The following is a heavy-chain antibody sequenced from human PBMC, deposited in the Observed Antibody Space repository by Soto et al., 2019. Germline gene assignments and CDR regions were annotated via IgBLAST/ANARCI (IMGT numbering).Heavy chain of an antibody. D-gene: IGHD3-3*01. CDR3: ARDRLEWYTLDY. V-gene: IGHV3-30-3*01. Sequence: QVQLVESGGGVVQPGRSLRLSCAASGFTFSSYAMHWVRQAPGKGLEWVAVISYDGSNKYYADSVKGRFTISRDNSKTTLYLQMNSLRAEDTAVYYCARDRLEWYTLDYWGQGTLVTVSS. J-gene: IGHJ4*02. CDR2: ISYDGSNK. CDR1: GFTFSSYA.